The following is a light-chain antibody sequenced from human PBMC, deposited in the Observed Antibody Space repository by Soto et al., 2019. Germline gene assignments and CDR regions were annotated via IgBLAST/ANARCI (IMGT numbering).Light chain of an antibody. J-gene: IGKJ1*01. CDR3: PQYNSYQWT. CDR1: QSISTW. Sequence: DIQMTQSPSTLSASVGDRVTITCRASQSISTWLAWYQQKPGKAPKVLIYEASKLESGVPSRFSGSGSGTEFTLTISTLQPDDVATYYCPQYNSYQWTFGQGTKVDIK. V-gene: IGKV1-5*01. CDR2: EAS.